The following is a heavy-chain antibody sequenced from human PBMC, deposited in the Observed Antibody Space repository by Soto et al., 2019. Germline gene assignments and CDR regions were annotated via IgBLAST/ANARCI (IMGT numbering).Heavy chain of an antibody. CDR2: ISSSSYI. CDR1: GFTFSSYS. D-gene: IGHD2-15*01. J-gene: IGHJ6*03. CDR3: AREGYCSGGSCYYYYYYYMDV. V-gene: IGHV3-21*01. Sequence: GGSLRLSCAASGFTFSSYSMNWVRQAPGKGLEWVSSISSSSYIYYADSVKGRFTISRDNAKNSLYLQMNSLRAEDTAVYYCAREGYCSGGSCYYYYYYYMDVWGKGTTVTVSS.